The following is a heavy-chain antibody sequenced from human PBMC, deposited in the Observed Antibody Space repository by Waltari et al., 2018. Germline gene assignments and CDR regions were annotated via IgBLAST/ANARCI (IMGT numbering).Heavy chain of an antibody. D-gene: IGHD3-16*01. Sequence: QVQLQQWGAGQLKPSETLSLTCAVYGASFSGYSWSWIRQPQGKGLEWIGEINHSGSTNYNPSLKNRLTISLDTSKNQFSLKMRSVTAADTAVYYCARADRGRDGRYATPDWGPWGQGTLVTVSS. V-gene: IGHV4-34*01. CDR3: ARADRGRDGRYATPDWGP. CDR1: GASFSGYS. CDR2: INHSGST. J-gene: IGHJ5*02.